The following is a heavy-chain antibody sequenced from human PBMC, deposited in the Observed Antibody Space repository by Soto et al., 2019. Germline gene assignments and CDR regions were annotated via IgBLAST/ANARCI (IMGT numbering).Heavy chain of an antibody. J-gene: IGHJ6*02. D-gene: IGHD2-15*01. CDR3: AKDRLDCSGGSCYSRGMDV. Sequence: HPGGSLRLSCAASGFTFSSYAMSWVRQAPGKGLEWVSAISGSGGSTYYADSVKGRFTISRDNSKNTLYLQMNSLRAEDTAVYYCAKDRLDCSGGSCYSRGMDVWGQGTTVTVSS. CDR1: GFTFSSYA. CDR2: ISGSGGST. V-gene: IGHV3-23*01.